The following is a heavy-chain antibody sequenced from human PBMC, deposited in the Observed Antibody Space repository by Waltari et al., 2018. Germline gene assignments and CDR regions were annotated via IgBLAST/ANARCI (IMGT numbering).Heavy chain of an antibody. Sequence: EAQLVESGGGLVQPGGSLRLSCAASGFTFSSYALSWVRQAPGKGREWVAGIRGSGGTTYDADSVRGRFISSRANSKNTLYLQMSSLRVEETAVYYCAKDGSGLRGYSYGFDYWGQGTLVTVSS. CDR1: GFTFSSYA. J-gene: IGHJ4*02. CDR3: AKDGSGLRGYSYGFDY. CDR2: IRGSGGTT. V-gene: IGHV3-23*04. D-gene: IGHD5-18*01.